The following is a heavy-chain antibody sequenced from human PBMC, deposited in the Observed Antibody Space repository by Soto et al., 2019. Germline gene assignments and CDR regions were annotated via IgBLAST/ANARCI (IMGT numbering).Heavy chain of an antibody. D-gene: IGHD1-20*01. J-gene: IGHJ4*02. CDR1: GFSFSSHG. CDR3: TTDPDGIYDFDY. CDR2: IDSNAATI. Sequence: EVQLVESGGGLVQPGGSLRLSCAASGFSFSSHGMTWARQAPEMGLEWVAHIDSNAATISYADSVRGRFTISRDNAKYSLYLHMNSLRAEDTAIYYCTTDPDGIYDFDYWGQGILVTVSS. V-gene: IGHV3-48*03.